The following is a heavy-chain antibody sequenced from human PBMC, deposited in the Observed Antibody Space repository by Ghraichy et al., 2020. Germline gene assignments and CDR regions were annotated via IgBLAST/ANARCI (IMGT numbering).Heavy chain of an antibody. Sequence: SETLPLTCTVSGGSLNTGGYYWTWIRQHPGKGLEWIGYISYIGRTNYNPSLDSRVTISIDTSKKQFSLQLTSLTAADTAVYFCARQSRLGITDYWGQGALVTVSS. J-gene: IGHJ4*02. CDR1: GGSLNTGGYY. CDR3: ARQSRLGITDY. CDR2: ISYIGRT. V-gene: IGHV4-31*03. D-gene: IGHD7-27*01.